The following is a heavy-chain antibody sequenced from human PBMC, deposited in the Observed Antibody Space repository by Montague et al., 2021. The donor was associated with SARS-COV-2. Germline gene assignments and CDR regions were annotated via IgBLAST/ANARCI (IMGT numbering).Heavy chain of an antibody. Sequence: SETLSLTCTVSGGSISSSSYYWGWIRQPPGKGLEWIGYIYYSGSTYYNPSLKSRVTISVDTSRNQFSLKLSSVTAADTAVYYCARVVTIFGVGDTFDYWGQGTLVTVSS. CDR1: GGSISSSSYY. J-gene: IGHJ4*02. V-gene: IGHV4-39*07. CDR3: ARVVTIFGVGDTFDY. D-gene: IGHD3-3*01. CDR2: IYYSGST.